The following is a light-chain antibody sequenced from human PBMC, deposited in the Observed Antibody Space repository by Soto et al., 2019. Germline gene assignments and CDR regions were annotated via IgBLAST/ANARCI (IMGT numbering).Light chain of an antibody. CDR3: CSYAGSVYV. CDR1: NSDVGSYNL. J-gene: IGLJ1*01. V-gene: IGLV2-23*01. Sequence: QSVLTQPASVSGSPGQSITIPCTGTNSDVGSYNLVSWYQQHPGKAPKLMIYEGSKRPSGVSNRFSGSKSGNTASLTISGLQAEDEADYYCCSYAGSVYVFGPGTKVTVL. CDR2: EGS.